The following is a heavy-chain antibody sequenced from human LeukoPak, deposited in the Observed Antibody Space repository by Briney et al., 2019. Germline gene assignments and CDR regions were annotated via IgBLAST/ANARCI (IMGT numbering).Heavy chain of an antibody. Sequence: ASVKVSCKASGYTFTSYGISWVRQAPGQGLEWLGWISAYNGNTNYAQKLQGRVTMTTDTSTSTAYMELRSLRSDDTAVYYCARFIWSDPTPAYWGQGTLVTVSS. V-gene: IGHV1-18*01. D-gene: IGHD3-3*01. CDR3: ARFIWSDPTPAY. J-gene: IGHJ4*02. CDR2: ISAYNGNT. CDR1: GYTFTSYG.